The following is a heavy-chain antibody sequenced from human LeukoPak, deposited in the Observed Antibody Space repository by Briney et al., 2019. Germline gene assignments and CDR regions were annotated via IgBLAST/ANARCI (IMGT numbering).Heavy chain of an antibody. J-gene: IGHJ4*02. CDR2: ISYDGSNK. CDR3: AKERGYSGYDLGIFDS. D-gene: IGHD5-12*01. V-gene: IGHV3-30*18. CDR1: GFTFSNYG. Sequence: GSLRLSCAASGFTFSNYGMHWVRQAPGKGLEWVAVISYDGSNKYYADSVKGRFTISRDNSKNTLYLQMNSLRAEDTAVYYCAKERGYSGYDLGIFDSWGQGTLVTVSS.